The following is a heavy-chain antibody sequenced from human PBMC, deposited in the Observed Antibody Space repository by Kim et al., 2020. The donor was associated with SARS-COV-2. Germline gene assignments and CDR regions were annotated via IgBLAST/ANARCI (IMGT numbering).Heavy chain of an antibody. J-gene: IGHJ4*02. D-gene: IGHD3-10*01. Sequence: ASVKVSCKASGYTFTSYDINWVRQATGQGLEWMGWMNPNSGNTGYAQKFQGRVTMTRNTSISTAYMELSSLRSEDTAVYYCVRAVWFSELLPRYYFDYWGQGTLVTVSS. CDR1: GYTFTSYD. CDR2: MNPNSGNT. CDR3: VRAVWFSELLPRYYFDY. V-gene: IGHV1-8*01.